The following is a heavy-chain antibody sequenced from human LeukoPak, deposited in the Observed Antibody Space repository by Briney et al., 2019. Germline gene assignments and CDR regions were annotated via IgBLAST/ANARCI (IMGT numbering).Heavy chain of an antibody. CDR2: IWYDGSNK. V-gene: IGHV3-33*01. Sequence: GGSLILSRAASGFTFSSYGMHWVRQAPGKGLEWVAVIWYDGSNKYYADSVKGRFTISRDNSKNTLYLQMNSLRAEDTAVYYCARDAGRYFDWLGYWGQGTLVTASS. CDR1: GFTFSSYG. D-gene: IGHD3-9*01. CDR3: ARDAGRYFDWLGY. J-gene: IGHJ4*02.